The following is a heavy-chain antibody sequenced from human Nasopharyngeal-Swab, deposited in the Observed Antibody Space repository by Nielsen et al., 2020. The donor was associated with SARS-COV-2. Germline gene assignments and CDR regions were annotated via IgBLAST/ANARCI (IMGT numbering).Heavy chain of an antibody. Sequence: SETLSLTCAVSGGSTSSGGYSWSWIRQPPGKGLEWIGYIYHSGSTYYNPSLKSRVTISVDRSKNQVSLRLSSVTAADTAVYFCARAKYELRFLEESNYNSFYMDVWGEGTSVTVSS. CDR3: ARAKYELRFLEESNYNSFYMDV. CDR1: GGSTSSGGYS. CDR2: IYHSGST. J-gene: IGHJ6*03. D-gene: IGHD3-3*01. V-gene: IGHV4-30-2*02.